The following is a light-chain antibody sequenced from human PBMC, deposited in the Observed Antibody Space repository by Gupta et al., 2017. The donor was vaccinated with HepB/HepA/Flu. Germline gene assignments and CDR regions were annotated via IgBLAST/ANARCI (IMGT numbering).Light chain of an antibody. V-gene: IGKV1-39*01. Sequence: DIQMTQSPSSLPASIGDRVTITCRANQTIRTYLNWYQYKPGRGPNLLLYSASNLQSGVPSRFSGSGSGTDFTLTISNLELEDFAVYYCQQSVSTPPTFGGGTKVE. CDR2: SAS. J-gene: IGKJ4*01. CDR3: QQSVSTPPT. CDR1: QTIRTY.